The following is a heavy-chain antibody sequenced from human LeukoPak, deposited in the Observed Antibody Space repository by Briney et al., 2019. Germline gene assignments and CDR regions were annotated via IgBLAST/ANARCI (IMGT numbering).Heavy chain of an antibody. CDR1: GYSFTTYW. Sequence: GESLKISCKGSGYSFTTYWIGWVRQMPGKGLEWMGIIYPGDSDTTYSPSFQGQVTISADKSISTAYLQWSSLKALDSAMYYCARPSVAAAGKTGRYYFDYWGQGTLVTVSS. J-gene: IGHJ4*02. D-gene: IGHD6-13*01. V-gene: IGHV5-51*01. CDR3: ARPSVAAAGKTGRYYFDY. CDR2: IYPGDSDT.